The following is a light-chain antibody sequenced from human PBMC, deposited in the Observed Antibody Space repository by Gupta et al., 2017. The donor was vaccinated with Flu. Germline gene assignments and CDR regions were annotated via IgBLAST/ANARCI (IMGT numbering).Light chain of an antibody. J-gene: IGKJ4*01. CDR1: QSVLHTSNDKNY. CDR2: WAS. V-gene: IGKV4-1*01. Sequence: IVMTQSPDSLAVSLGERATINCKSSQSVLHTSNDKNYLAWYQKKPGQPPRLLIYWASTRGTGVPDRFSCTGSGTEFTLTINSPQAVYVAVYYCQQYYSPPLTFGGGTKVEIK. CDR3: QQYYSPPLT.